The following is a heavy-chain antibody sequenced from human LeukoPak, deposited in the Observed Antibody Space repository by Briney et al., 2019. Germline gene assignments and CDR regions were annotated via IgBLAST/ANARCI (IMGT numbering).Heavy chain of an antibody. J-gene: IGHJ4*02. D-gene: IGHD2-2*01. CDR3: ARVSTSCCYEIDY. CDR1: GYTFTGYY. CDR2: INPNSGGT. V-gene: IGHV1-2*02. Sequence: GASVKVSCKASGYTFTGYYMHWVRQAPGQGLEWMGWINPNSGGTNYAQKFQGRVTMTRDTSISTAYMELSRLRSDDTAAYYCARVSTSCCYEIDYWGQGTLVTVSS.